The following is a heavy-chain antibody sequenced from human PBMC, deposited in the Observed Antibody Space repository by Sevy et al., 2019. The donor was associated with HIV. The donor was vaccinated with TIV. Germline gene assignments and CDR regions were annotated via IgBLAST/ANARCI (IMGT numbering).Heavy chain of an antibody. CDR2: IKQDGSEK. CDR3: ARWLAYFDY. D-gene: IGHD6-19*01. J-gene: IGHJ4*02. V-gene: IGHV3-7*03. CDR1: GFTFSSYW. Sequence: GGSLRLSCAASGFTFSSYWMSWVRQAPGKGPEWVANIKQDGSEKYYVDSVKGRFTISRDNAKNSLYLQMNSLRAEDRAVSYCARWLAYFDYWGQGTLVTVSS.